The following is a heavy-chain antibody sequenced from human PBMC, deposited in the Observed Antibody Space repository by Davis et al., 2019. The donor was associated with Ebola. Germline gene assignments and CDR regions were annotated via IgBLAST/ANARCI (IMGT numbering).Heavy chain of an antibody. J-gene: IGHJ4*02. V-gene: IGHV3-11*01. D-gene: IGHD4-11*01. Sequence: GESLKISCAASGFTFSDYYMSWIRQAPGKGLEWVSYISSSGSTIYYADSVKGRFTISRDNAKNSLYLQMNSLRAEDTAVYYCTKVSITVGARYFDSWGQGILVTVSS. CDR1: GFTFSDYY. CDR3: TKVSITVGARYFDS. CDR2: ISSSGSTI.